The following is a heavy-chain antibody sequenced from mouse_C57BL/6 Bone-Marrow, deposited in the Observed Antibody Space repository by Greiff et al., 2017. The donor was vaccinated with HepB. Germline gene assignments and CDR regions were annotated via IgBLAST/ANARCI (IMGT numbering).Heavy chain of an antibody. D-gene: IGHD1-1*01. Sequence: EVQLQESVAELVRPGASVKLSCTASGFNIKNTYMHWVKQRPEQGLEWIGRIDPANGNTKYAPKFQGKATITADTSSNTAYLQLSSLTSEDTAIYYCARDYYGSPSYWYFDVWGTGTTVTVSS. CDR3: ARDYYGSPSYWYFDV. V-gene: IGHV14-3*01. CDR2: IDPANGNT. CDR1: GFNIKNTY. J-gene: IGHJ1*03.